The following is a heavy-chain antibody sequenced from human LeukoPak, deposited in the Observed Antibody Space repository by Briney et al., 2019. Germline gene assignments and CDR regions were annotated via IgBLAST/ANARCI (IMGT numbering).Heavy chain of an antibody. CDR1: GGSISSHY. D-gene: IGHD3-22*01. V-gene: IGHV4-59*11. J-gene: IGHJ4*02. CDR2: IYYSGST. CDR3: ARDTGYLVDY. Sequence: SETLSLTCTVSGGSISSHYGSWIRQPPGEGLEWIGYIYYSGSTNYNPSLKSRVTISVDTSKNQFSLKLSSVTAADTAVYYCARDTGYLVDYWGQGTLVTVSS.